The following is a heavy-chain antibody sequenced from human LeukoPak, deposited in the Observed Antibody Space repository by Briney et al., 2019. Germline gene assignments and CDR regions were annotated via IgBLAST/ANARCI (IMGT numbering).Heavy chain of an antibody. V-gene: IGHV3-30-3*01. CDR1: GFTFSSYA. D-gene: IGHD6-19*01. CDR2: ISYDGSNK. CDR3: ARGGSGWYYFDY. J-gene: IGHJ4*02. Sequence: GGSLRLSCVASGFTFSSYAMHWVRQAPGKGLEWVAVISYDGSNKYYADSVKGRFTISRDNSKNTLYLQMNSLRAEDTAVYYCARGGSGWYYFDYWGQGTLVTVSS.